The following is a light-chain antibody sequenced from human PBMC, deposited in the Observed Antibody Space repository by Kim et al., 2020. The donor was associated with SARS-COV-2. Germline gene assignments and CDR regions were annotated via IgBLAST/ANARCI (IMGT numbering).Light chain of an antibody. J-gene: IGLJ3*02. CDR1: SSDVGGYEY. V-gene: IGLV2-8*01. CDR2: EVT. CDR3: SSYAGSNTWV. Sequence: GQSVTITCTGTSSDVGGYEYVAWYQQHPGEAPRLMIYEVTKRPSGVPGLFSGSKSGKTASLTVSGLRADDEADYYCSSYAGSNTWVFGGGTQLTVL.